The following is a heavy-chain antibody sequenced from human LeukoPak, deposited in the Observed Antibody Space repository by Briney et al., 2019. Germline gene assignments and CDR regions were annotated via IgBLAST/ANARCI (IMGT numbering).Heavy chain of an antibody. J-gene: IGHJ4*02. CDR3: AKDRSRYSSSWYHSSFDY. V-gene: IGHV3-30*18. D-gene: IGHD6-13*01. CDR2: ISYDGSNK. CDR1: GFTFSSYG. Sequence: GGSLRLSCAASGFTFSSYGMHWVRQAPGKGLEWVAVISYDGSNKYYADSVKGRFTISRDNSKNTLYLQMNSLRAEDTAVYYCAKDRSRYSSSWYHSSFDYWGQGTLVTVSS.